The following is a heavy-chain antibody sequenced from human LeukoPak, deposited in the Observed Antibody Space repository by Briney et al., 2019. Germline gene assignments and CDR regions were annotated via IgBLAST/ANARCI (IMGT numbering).Heavy chain of an antibody. CDR2: IKEDGSEI. J-gene: IGHJ4*02. D-gene: IGHD4-23*01. V-gene: IGHV3-7*01. CDR3: ARDRGYSTFDY. CDR1: GFTFSNYP. Sequence: GGSLRLSCAASGFTFSNYPMSWVRQAPGKGLEWVANIKEDGSEINYVDSVKGRFTISRDNAKNSLYLQMNSLRVDDTAVYYCARDRGYSTFDYWGQGTLVTVSS.